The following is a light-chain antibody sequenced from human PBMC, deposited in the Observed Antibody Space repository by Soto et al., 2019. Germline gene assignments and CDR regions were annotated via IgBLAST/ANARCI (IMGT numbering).Light chain of an antibody. CDR1: SSDVGGYNY. J-gene: IGLJ1*01. V-gene: IGLV2-14*01. Sequence: QSALTQPASVSGSPGQSITISCTGTSSDVGGYNYVSWYQQHPGKAPKLMIYDVSDRPSGVSDRFSGSKSGNTASLTISGLQAEDEAYYYCRSYRSSSSHVFGTGTKLTVL. CDR2: DVS. CDR3: RSYRSSSSHV.